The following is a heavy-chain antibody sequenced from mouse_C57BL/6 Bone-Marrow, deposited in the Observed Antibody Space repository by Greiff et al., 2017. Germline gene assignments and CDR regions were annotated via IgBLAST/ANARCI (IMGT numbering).Heavy chain of an antibody. CDR3: ARSYYGNYGNAMDY. Sequence: VQRVESGPGLVAPSQSLSITCTVSGFSLTSYAISWVRQPPGQGLEWLGVIWTGGGTNYNSAHKSRLSISKDNSKSQVFLKMNSLQTDDTARYDCARSYYGNYGNAMDYWGQGTSVTVSS. CDR2: IWTGGGT. V-gene: IGHV2-9-1*01. D-gene: IGHD2-1*01. J-gene: IGHJ4*01. CDR1: GFSLTSYA.